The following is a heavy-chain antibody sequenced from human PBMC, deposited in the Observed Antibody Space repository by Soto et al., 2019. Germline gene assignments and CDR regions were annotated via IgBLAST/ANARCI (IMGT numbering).Heavy chain of an antibody. CDR3: ARLFHITYGDHRDFQD. CDR2: ISYDGSNK. V-gene: IGHV3-30*03. Sequence: GGSLRLSCAASGFTFNNFGMHWVRQAPGKGLEWVAVISYDGSNKKYADSVKGRFTVSRDNSRNTLYLQMNSLGAEDTAVYYCARLFHITYGDHRDFQDWGQGTLVTVSS. J-gene: IGHJ1*01. CDR1: GFTFNNFG. D-gene: IGHD4-17*01.